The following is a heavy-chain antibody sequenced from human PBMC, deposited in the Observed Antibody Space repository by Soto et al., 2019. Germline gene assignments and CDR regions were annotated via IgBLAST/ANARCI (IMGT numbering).Heavy chain of an antibody. CDR3: ARETNLLYCSGGSCHVEMNWYFDI. Sequence: QVQLVESGGGVVQPGRSLRLSCAASGFTFSSYGMHWVRQAPGKGLEWVAVIWYDGSNKYYADSVKGRFTISRDNSKNTLYLQMNSLRAEDTAVYYCARETNLLYCSGGSCHVEMNWYFDIWGRGTLVTVSS. J-gene: IGHJ2*01. D-gene: IGHD2-15*01. CDR2: IWYDGSNK. CDR1: GFTFSSYG. V-gene: IGHV3-33*01.